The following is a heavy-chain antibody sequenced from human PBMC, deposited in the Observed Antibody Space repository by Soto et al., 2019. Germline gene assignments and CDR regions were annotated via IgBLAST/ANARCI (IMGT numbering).Heavy chain of an antibody. CDR3: ASDAIGAMVRGGHGGSDPRGGMDV. D-gene: IGHD3-10*01. CDR1: GFTFSSYS. Sequence: GGSLRLSCAASGFTFSSYSMNWVRQAPGKGLEWVASINSSSSYIYYADSLKGRFTISRDNAKNSLYLQMNSLRAEVTAVYYCASDAIGAMVRGGHGGSDPRGGMDVWGQGTTVTVS. J-gene: IGHJ6*02. V-gene: IGHV3-21*01. CDR2: INSSSSYI.